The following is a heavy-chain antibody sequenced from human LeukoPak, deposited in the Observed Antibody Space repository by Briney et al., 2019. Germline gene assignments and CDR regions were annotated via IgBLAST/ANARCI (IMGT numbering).Heavy chain of an antibody. V-gene: IGHV3-7*02. D-gene: IGHD1-26*01. CDR3: AVGPYGGSWGAFDI. CDR2: IKQDGSEK. CDR1: GFTFSSYW. J-gene: IGHJ3*02. Sequence: GGSLRLSCAASGFTFSSYWMSWVRQAPGKGLEWVANIKQDGSEKYYVDSVKGRFTISRDNAKNTLYLQVNTLRAEDTAVYYCAVGPYGGSWGAFDIWGQGTVVTVSS.